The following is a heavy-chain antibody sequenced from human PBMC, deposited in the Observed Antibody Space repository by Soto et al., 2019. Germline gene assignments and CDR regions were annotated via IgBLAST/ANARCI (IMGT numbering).Heavy chain of an antibody. CDR1: GGTFSSYA. CDR3: AREDSSTPSNYFDY. Sequence: SVKVSCKASGGTFSSYAISWVRQAPGQGLEWMGGIIPIFGTANYAQKFQGRVTITADESTSTAYMELSSLRSEDTAVYYCAREDSSTPSNYFDYWGQGTLVTVSS. V-gene: IGHV1-69*13. CDR2: IIPIFGTA. D-gene: IGHD6-13*01. J-gene: IGHJ4*02.